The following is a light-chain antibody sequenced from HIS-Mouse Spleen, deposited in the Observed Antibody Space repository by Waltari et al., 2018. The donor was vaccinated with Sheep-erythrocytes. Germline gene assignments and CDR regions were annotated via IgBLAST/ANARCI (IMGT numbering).Light chain of an antibody. V-gene: IGLV2-11*01. CDR3: CSYAGSSTLV. Sequence: QSALTQPPSVSGSPGQSVTISCTGTSRDVGGYNYVPWYQQHPGKAPKLMIYDVSKRPSGVPDRFSGSKSGNTASLTISGLQAEDEADYYCCSYAGSSTLVFGGGTKLTVL. CDR2: DVS. CDR1: SRDVGGYNY. J-gene: IGLJ2*01.